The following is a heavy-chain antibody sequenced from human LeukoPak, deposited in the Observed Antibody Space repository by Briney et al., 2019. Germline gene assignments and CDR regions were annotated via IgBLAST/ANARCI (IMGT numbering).Heavy chain of an antibody. Sequence: SVKVSCKASGGTFSSYAISWVRQAPGQGLEWMGGIIPIFGTANYAQKFQGRVTITADKSTSTAYMELSSLRSEDTAVYYCARDRDYYDSSGYFGYWGQGTLVTVSS. D-gene: IGHD3-22*01. CDR2: IIPIFGTA. CDR3: ARDRDYYDSSGYFGY. J-gene: IGHJ4*02. CDR1: GGTFSSYA. V-gene: IGHV1-69*06.